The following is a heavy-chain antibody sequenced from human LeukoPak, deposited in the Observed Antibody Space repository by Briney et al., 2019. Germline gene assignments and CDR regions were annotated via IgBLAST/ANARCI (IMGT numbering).Heavy chain of an antibody. CDR3: VKDTDSSGYDAFDI. J-gene: IGHJ3*02. V-gene: IGHV3-9*01. CDR2: INWNSGSI. D-gene: IGHD3-22*01. CDR1: GFTFSSYA. Sequence: SLRLSCAASGFTFSSYAMHWVRQAPGKGLEWVSGINWNSGSIGYADSVKGRFTISRDNAKNSLYLQMNSLRAEDTALYYCVKDTDSSGYDAFDIWGQGTMVTVSS.